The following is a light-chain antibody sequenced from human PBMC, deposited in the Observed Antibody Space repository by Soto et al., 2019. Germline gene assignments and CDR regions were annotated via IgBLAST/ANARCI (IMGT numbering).Light chain of an antibody. Sequence: DIQMIQSPSSLSASVGDSVTITCRASQDISNYLAWFQQKPGKPPKLLIYAASTLESGVPSRFSGGRSGTDFTLTISSLQPEDVATFYCQKYDCLPFIFGPGTRVEIK. CDR1: QDISNY. J-gene: IGKJ3*01. CDR2: AAS. V-gene: IGKV1-27*01. CDR3: QKYDCLPFI.